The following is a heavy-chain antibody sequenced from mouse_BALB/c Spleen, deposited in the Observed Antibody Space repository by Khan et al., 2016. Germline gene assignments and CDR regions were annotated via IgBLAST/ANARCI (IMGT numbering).Heavy chain of an antibody. CDR1: GYTFTSYY. Sequence: QVQLKESGAELVKPGASVKLSCKASGYTFTSYYMYWVKQRPGQGLEWIGKINPSNGGTNFTEKFKSKATLTVDKSSSTAYMQLSSLTSEASAYYYCTTYGSSGFAYWGQGTLVTVSA. CDR3: TTYGSSGFAY. D-gene: IGHD1-1*01. J-gene: IGHJ3*01. CDR2: INPSNGGT. V-gene: IGHV1-53*01.